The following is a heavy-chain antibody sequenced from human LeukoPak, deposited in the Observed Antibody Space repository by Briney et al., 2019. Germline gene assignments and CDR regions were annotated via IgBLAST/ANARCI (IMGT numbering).Heavy chain of an antibody. J-gene: IGHJ4*02. CDR2: ISSSGSTI. V-gene: IGHV3-48*03. CDR3: ATIMITFGGVPEANDY. Sequence: PGGSLRLSCAASGFTFSSYEMTWVRQAPGKGLEWVSYISSSGSTIYYADSVKGRFTISRDNAKNSLYLQMNSLRAEDTAVYYCATIMITFGGVPEANDYWGQGTLVTVSS. CDR1: GFTFSSYE. D-gene: IGHD3-16*01.